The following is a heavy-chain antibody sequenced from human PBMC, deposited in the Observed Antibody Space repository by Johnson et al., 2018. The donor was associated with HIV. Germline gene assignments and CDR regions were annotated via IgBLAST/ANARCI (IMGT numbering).Heavy chain of an antibody. CDR1: GFTFSSYG. J-gene: IGHJ3*02. Sequence: VQLVESGGGVVQPGGSLRLSCAASGFTFSSYGMHWVRQAPGKGLEWVAFIRYDGSNKYYADSVKGRFTISRDNSKNTLSLQMNRLRVEDTAVYDCAKDRARGWLQLHDAVEIWGQGTMVTVSS. CDR2: IRYDGSNK. CDR3: AKDRARGWLQLHDAVEI. V-gene: IGHV3-30*02. D-gene: IGHD5-24*01.